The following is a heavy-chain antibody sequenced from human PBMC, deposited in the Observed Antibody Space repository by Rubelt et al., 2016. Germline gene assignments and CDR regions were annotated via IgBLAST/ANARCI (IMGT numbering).Heavy chain of an antibody. CDR1: GFTFNNYG. Sequence: QVQLVESGGGVVQPGRSLRLSCAASGFTFNNYGMHWVRQAPGKGLEWVAVIWYDASKKYYEDSVKGRFTISRDNSKNTLYRQLNSLGAEDTAVYYWARDNYFGSGKYAFDIWGQGTMVTVSS. V-gene: IGHV3-33*01. CDR2: IWYDASKK. D-gene: IGHD3-10*01. J-gene: IGHJ3*02. CDR3: ARDNYFGSGKYAFDI.